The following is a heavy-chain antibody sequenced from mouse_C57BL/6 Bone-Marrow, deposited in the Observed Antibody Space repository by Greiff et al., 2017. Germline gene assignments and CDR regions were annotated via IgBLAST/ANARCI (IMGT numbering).Heavy chain of an antibody. J-gene: IGHJ2*01. CDR2: INPGSGGT. Sequence: VQLQQSGAELVRPGTSVKVSCKASGYAFTNYLIEWVKQRPGQGLEWIGVINPGSGGTNYNEKFKGKATLTADKSSSTAYMQLSSLTSEDAAVYFCARGGWLLSYFDYWGQGTTLTVSS. V-gene: IGHV1-54*01. CDR1: GYAFTNYL. D-gene: IGHD2-3*01. CDR3: ARGGWLLSYFDY.